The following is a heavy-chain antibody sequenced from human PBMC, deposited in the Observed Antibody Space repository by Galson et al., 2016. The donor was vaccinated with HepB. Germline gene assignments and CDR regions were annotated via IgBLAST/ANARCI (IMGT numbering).Heavy chain of an antibody. CDR1: GFTFNTYP. CDR3: AKYGGGGTYLDY. V-gene: IGHV3-23*01. J-gene: IGHJ4*02. D-gene: IGHD3-16*01. CDR2: INPDDTA. Sequence: SLRLSCAASGFTFNTYPMGWVRQAPGKGLERASSINPDDTAYYAESLRGRFSISRDKSKDTLYLQLNSLRVDDTAVYYCAKYGGGGTYLDYWGRGTLVTVSS.